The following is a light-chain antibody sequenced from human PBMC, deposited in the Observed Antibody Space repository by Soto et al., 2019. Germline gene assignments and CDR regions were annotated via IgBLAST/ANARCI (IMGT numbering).Light chain of an antibody. Sequence: DIQLTQSPSTLSASVGDRVSITCRASQSISSWLAWYQQKPGKAPKLLIYDASSLESGVPSRFSGSGSGTEFTLTISSLQPYDFATYYCQQDNSYLRTFGQVTKVDIK. CDR1: QSISSW. J-gene: IGKJ1*01. V-gene: IGKV1-5*01. CDR3: QQDNSYLRT. CDR2: DAS.